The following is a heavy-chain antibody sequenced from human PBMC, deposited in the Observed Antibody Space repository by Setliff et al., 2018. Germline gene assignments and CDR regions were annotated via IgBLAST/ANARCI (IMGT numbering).Heavy chain of an antibody. D-gene: IGHD3-22*01. CDR3: AREKGPYYDSSGYYPYFDY. Sequence: SETLSLTCTVSGGSISSYYWSWIRQPAGKGLEWIGRIYTSGSTYYNPSLKSRVTISVDTSKNQFSLRLSSVTAADTAVYYCAREKGPYYDSSGYYPYFDYWGQGTLVTVSS. CDR2: IYTSGST. V-gene: IGHV4-4*07. J-gene: IGHJ4*02. CDR1: GGSISSYY.